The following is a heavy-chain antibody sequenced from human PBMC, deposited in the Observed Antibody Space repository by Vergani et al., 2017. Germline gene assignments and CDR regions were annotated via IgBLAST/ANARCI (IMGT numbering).Heavy chain of an antibody. D-gene: IGHD2-15*01. V-gene: IGHV3-23*01. J-gene: IGHJ4*02. CDR3: AKAVLPDIVVVVGFDY. CDR1: GFTFSSYA. CDR2: ISGSGGST. Sequence: EVQLLESGGVLVQPGGSLRLSCAASGFTFSSYAMSWVRQAPGKGLEWVSAISGSGGSTYYADSVKGRFTISRDNSKNTLYLQMNSLRAEDTAVYYCAKAVLPDIVVVVGFDYWGQGTLVTVSS.